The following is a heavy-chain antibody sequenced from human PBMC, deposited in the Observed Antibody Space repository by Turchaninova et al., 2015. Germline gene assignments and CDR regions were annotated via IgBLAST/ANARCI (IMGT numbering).Heavy chain of an antibody. J-gene: IGHJ3*01. CDR2: INTAKGAT. Sequence: GAEVKKPGASVTLSCKVSGASFTTHAIQWVRQAPGQGLEWMGWINTAKGATKYSQTFQDRVTITMDTSANTAYLEVTSLRSDDTAMYLFSRDREAIFGGIIVRPSPFEVWGQGTLVTVSS. D-gene: IGHD3-16*02. CDR1: GASFTTHA. CDR3: SRDREAIFGGIIVRPSPFEV. V-gene: IGHV1-3*04.